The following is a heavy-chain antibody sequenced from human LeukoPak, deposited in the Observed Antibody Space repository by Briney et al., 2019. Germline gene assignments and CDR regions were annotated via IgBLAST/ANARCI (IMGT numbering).Heavy chain of an antibody. D-gene: IGHD3-22*01. J-gene: IGHJ5*02. V-gene: IGHV4-34*01. CDR3: ARRNHYYDSSRYYSP. CDR2: INRSGST. Sequence: SETLSLTCAVYGGSFSGYYWSWIRQPPGKGLEWIGEINRSGSTNYNPSLKSRVTISVDTSKNQFSLKLSSVTAADTAVYYCARRNHYYDSSRYYSPWGQGTLVTVSS. CDR1: GGSFSGYY.